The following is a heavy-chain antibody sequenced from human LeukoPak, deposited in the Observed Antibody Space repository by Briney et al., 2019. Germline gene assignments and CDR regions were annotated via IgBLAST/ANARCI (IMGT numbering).Heavy chain of an antibody. J-gene: IGHJ5*02. CDR3: ARYRLSDSPINWFDP. CDR2: ISAYTGNA. CDR1: GYSFSSFG. Sequence: EASVKVSCKASGYSFSSFGITWVRQAPGQGLEWMGWISAYTGNAEYAQKFQGRVTLTTGTSTNTAYMELGSLMSDDTAVYYCARYRLSDSPINWFDPWGQGTLVTVSS. D-gene: IGHD3-22*01. V-gene: IGHV1-18*01.